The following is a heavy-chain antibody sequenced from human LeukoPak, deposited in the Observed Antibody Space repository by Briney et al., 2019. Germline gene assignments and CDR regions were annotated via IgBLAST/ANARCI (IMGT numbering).Heavy chain of an antibody. Sequence: PSETLSLTCTVSGGSIGSGGYYWSWIRQPPGKGLEWIGYIYHSGSTYYNPSLKSRVTISVDRSKNQFSLKLSSVTAADTAVYYCARDAAYRREMATYWDAFDIWGQGTMVTVSS. J-gene: IGHJ3*02. D-gene: IGHD5-24*01. CDR1: GGSIGSGGYY. V-gene: IGHV4-30-2*01. CDR2: IYHSGST. CDR3: ARDAAYRREMATYWDAFDI.